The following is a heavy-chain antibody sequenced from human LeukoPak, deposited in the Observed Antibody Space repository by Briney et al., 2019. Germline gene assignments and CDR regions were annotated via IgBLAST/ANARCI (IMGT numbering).Heavy chain of an antibody. D-gene: IGHD1-26*01. J-gene: IGHJ4*02. CDR1: GFTFSSYA. Sequence: GGSLRLSCAASGFTFSSYAMSWVRQAPGKGLEWVSAIRGSGGSTYYADSVKGRYTISRDNSKNTLYLQMNSLRAEDTAVYYCAKPPSGSQGADYWGQGTLVTVSS. CDR3: AKPPSGSQGADY. V-gene: IGHV3-23*01. CDR2: IRGSGGST.